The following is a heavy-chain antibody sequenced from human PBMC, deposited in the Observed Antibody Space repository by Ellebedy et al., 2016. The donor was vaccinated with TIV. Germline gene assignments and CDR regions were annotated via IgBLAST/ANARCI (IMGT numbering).Heavy chain of an antibody. D-gene: IGHD1-26*01. V-gene: IGHV3-53*01. CDR1: GFTVSSNY. Sequence: GESLKISXAASGFTVSSNYMSWVRHAPGKGLEWVSVIYTGGSTYYADSVKVRFTISRDDSRNTLYLQMNSLRAEDTAVYYCTRAGEKSTKGFDYWGQGTLVTVSS. CDR2: IYTGGST. CDR3: TRAGEKSTKGFDY. J-gene: IGHJ4*02.